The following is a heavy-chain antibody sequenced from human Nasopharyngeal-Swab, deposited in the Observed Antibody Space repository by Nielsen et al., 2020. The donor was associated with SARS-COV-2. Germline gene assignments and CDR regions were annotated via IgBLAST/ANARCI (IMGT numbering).Heavy chain of an antibody. D-gene: IGHD3-10*01. CDR1: EFSFTNSA. V-gene: IGHV1-58*01. J-gene: IGHJ4*02. Sequence: VKVSCKASEFSFTNSAVQWVRQARRQRLEWIGWIVVGTGNTNCAQKFQERVTITRDMSTSTAYMELSSLRSEDTAVYYCAADDLTRGLWGQGTQVTVSS. CDR3: AADDLTRGL. CDR2: IVVGTGNT.